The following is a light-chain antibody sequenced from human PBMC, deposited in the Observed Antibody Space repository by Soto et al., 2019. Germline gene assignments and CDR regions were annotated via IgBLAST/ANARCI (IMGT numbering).Light chain of an antibody. V-gene: IGLV1-44*01. CDR2: SND. Sequence: QSVLTQPPSASGTPGQRVTISCSGSTSNIGSNTVNFYQQVPGSAPKLLIHSNDQRHSGVPDRFSGSKSGTSASLAISGLQPEDEADYYCVSWDDSLRAVVFGGGTKFTVL. CDR1: TSNIGSNT. J-gene: IGLJ2*01. CDR3: VSWDDSLRAVV.